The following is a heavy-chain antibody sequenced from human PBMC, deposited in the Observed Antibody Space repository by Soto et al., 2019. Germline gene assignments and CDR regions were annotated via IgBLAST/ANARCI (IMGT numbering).Heavy chain of an antibody. CDR3: ADRVLRTVFGLVTTTAIYFDF. V-gene: IGHV2-5*02. CDR1: GFSLTTSGVG. CDR2: IYWDDDK. Sequence: QITLNESGPTVVRPTETLTLTCRFSGFSLTTSGVGVGWIRQSPGKAPEWLALIYWDDDKRYSASLKSRLTITKDTSKNQVVLTVSDLDPTETATYYCADRVLRTVFGLVTTTAIYFDFWGQGTPVAVSS. D-gene: IGHD3-3*01. J-gene: IGHJ4*02.